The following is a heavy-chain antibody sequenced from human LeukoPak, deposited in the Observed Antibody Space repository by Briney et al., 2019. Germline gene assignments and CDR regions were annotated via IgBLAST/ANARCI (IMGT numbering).Heavy chain of an antibody. D-gene: IGHD3-10*01. CDR3: ARHRGVITMVRGVITYYYYMDV. CDR2: INHSGST. J-gene: IGHJ6*03. V-gene: IGHV4-34*01. CDR1: GGSFSGYY. Sequence: SETLSLTCAVYGGSFSGYYWSWIRQPPGKGLEWIGEINHSGSTNYNPSLKSRVTISVDTSKNQFSLKLSSVTAADTAVYYCARHRGVITMVRGVITYYYYMDVWGKGTTVTISS.